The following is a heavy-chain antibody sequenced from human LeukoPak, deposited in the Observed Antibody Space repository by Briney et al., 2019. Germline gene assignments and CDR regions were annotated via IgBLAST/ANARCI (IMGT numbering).Heavy chain of an antibody. Sequence: ASVKVSCKASGYTFTSYDINWVRQATGQGLEWMGWMNSNSGNTGYAQKFQGRVTMTRNTSISTAYMELSSLRSEDTAVYYCARGQAGTLDFDYWGQGTLVTVSS. J-gene: IGHJ4*02. CDR3: ARGQAGTLDFDY. CDR2: MNSNSGNT. D-gene: IGHD1-1*01. CDR1: GYTFTSYD. V-gene: IGHV1-8*01.